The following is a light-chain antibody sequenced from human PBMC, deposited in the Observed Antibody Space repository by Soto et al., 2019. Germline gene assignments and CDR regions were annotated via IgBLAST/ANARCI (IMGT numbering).Light chain of an antibody. Sequence: DIQMTQSPSTLSASVGDRVTITCRASQGISTWLALYQQRPGEAPKVLIYDASSLESGVPSRFSGSGSETEFTLTISSLQPDDFATYYCQHYNSYPFTFGPGTKVDIK. V-gene: IGKV1-5*01. CDR1: QGISTW. J-gene: IGKJ3*01. CDR2: DAS. CDR3: QHYNSYPFT.